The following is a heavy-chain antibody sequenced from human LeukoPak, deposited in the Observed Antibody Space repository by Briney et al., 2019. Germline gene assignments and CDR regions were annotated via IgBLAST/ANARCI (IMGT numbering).Heavy chain of an antibody. J-gene: IGHJ4*02. Sequence: GGSLRLSCVASGFTFSSFAMSWVRLAPGKGLEWVSTLGSTGNTFYSDSVKGRFTVSRDTSKNTLYLQMNSLRAEDTAVYYCASSSGYKYYFDYWGQGTLVTVSS. V-gene: IGHV3-23*01. CDR2: LGSTGNT. CDR1: GFTFSSFA. CDR3: ASSSGYKYYFDY. D-gene: IGHD3-22*01.